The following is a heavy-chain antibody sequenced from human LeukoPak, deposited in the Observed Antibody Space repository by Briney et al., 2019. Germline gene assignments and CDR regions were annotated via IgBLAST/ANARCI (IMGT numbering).Heavy chain of an antibody. CDR2: IKEDGSEK. Sequence: GGSLRLSCAASGFTFSSYWMSWVRQAPGKGLEWVANIKEDGSEKYYVDSVKGRFTISRDNAKNSLYLQMNSLRAEDTAVYYCAGVDYYYDSSGYYVYYFDYWGQGTLATVSS. CDR1: GFTFSSYW. V-gene: IGHV3-7*01. CDR3: AGVDYYYDSSGYYVYYFDY. J-gene: IGHJ4*02. D-gene: IGHD3-22*01.